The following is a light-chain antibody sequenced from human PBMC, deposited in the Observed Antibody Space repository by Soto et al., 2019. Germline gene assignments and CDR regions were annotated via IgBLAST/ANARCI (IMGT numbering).Light chain of an antibody. V-gene: IGLV2-14*01. CDR2: EVS. CDR3: YSYTRSNTRV. J-gene: IGLJ3*02. Sequence: QSVLTQPASVSGSPGQSITISCTGTSSDIGGYKYVSWYQHHPGKAPKLLIYEVSNRPSEVSTRFSGSKSGNTASLTISGLQPEDEADYYCYSYTRSNTRVFGGGTKVTVL. CDR1: SSDIGGYKY.